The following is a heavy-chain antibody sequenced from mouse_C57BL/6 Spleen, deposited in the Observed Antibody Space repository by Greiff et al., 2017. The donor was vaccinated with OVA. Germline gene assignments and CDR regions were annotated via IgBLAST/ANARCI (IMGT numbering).Heavy chain of an antibody. V-gene: IGHV1-50*01. CDR3: ARSGGSSYDYAMDY. D-gene: IGHD1-1*01. Sequence: QVQLQQPGAELVKPGASVKLSCKASGYTFTSYWMQWVKQRPGQGLEWIGEIDPSDSYTNYNQKLKGKATLTVDTSSSTAYMQLSSLTSEDSAVYYCARSGGSSYDYAMDYWGQGTSVTVSS. CDR2: IDPSDSYT. J-gene: IGHJ4*01. CDR1: GYTFTSYW.